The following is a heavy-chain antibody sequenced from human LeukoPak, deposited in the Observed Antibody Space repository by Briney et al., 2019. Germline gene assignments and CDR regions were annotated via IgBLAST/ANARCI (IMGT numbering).Heavy chain of an antibody. V-gene: IGHV1-2*02. D-gene: IGHD2-21*02. Sequence: ASVKVSCKASGYTFTGYYMHWVRQAPGQGLEWMGWINPNSGGTNYAQKFQGRVTMTRDMSTSTVYMELSSLRSEDTAVYYCARDPPYCGGDCYSMYAFDIWGQGTMVTVSS. J-gene: IGHJ3*02. CDR1: GYTFTGYY. CDR3: ARDPPYCGGDCYSMYAFDI. CDR2: INPNSGGT.